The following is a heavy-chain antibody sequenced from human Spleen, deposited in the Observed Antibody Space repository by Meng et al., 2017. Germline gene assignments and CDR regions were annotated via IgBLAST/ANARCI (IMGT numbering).Heavy chain of an antibody. Sequence: GESLKISCAASGFTFDDYGMSWVRQAPGKGLEWVSNINWNGGSIGYAESVKGRFTIPRDNAKNSLYLQMNSLRVEDTAVYYCARLEVAVASTGVYHYYGLDVWGQGTTVTVSS. D-gene: IGHD6-19*01. CDR3: ARLEVAVASTGVYHYYGLDV. V-gene: IGHV3-20*04. CDR2: INWNGGSI. CDR1: GFTFDDYG. J-gene: IGHJ6*02.